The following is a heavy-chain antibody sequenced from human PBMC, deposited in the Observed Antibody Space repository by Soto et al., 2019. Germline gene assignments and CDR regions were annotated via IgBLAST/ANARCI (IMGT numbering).Heavy chain of an antibody. CDR3: AKSYCSSTSCYVYYYMDV. CDR2: IWYDGSNK. J-gene: IGHJ6*03. V-gene: IGHV3-33*06. CDR1: GFTFSSYG. Sequence: PGGSLRLSCAASGFTFSSYGMHWVRQAPGKGLEWVAVIWYDGSNKYYADSVKGRFTISRDNSKNTLYLQMNSLRAEDTAVYYCAKSYCSSTSCYVYYYMDVWGKGTTVTVSS. D-gene: IGHD2-2*01.